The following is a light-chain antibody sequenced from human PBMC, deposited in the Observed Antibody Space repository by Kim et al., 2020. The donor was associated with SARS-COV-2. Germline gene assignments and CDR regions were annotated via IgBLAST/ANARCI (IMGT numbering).Light chain of an antibody. CDR3: QSYDSSLSGPV. CDR2: GNS. J-gene: IGLJ2*01. Sequence: QMVTISCTGSSTNIGAGYDIHWYQQLPRTAPKLHIYGNSDRPSGVPDRFSSSKSGTSASLAITGLQAEDEADYYCQSYDSSLSGPVFGGGTQLTVL. CDR1: STNIGAGYD. V-gene: IGLV1-40*01.